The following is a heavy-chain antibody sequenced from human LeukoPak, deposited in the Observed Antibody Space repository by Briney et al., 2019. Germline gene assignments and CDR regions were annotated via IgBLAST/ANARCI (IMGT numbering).Heavy chain of an antibody. Sequence: PGRSLRLSCAASGFTFSSYAMHWVRQARGKGLEWVAVISYDGSNKYYADSVKGRFTISRDNSKNTLYLQMNSLRAEDTAVYYCARRQGQQPFDYWGQGTLVTVSS. V-gene: IGHV3-30-3*01. CDR3: ARRQGQQPFDY. D-gene: IGHD6-13*01. J-gene: IGHJ4*02. CDR2: ISYDGSNK. CDR1: GFTFSSYA.